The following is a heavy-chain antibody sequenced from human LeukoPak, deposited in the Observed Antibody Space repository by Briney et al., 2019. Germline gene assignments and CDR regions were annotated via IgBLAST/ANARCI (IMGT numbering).Heavy chain of an antibody. Sequence: PGGSLRLSCAATGFTFSSYSMNWVRQAPGKGLEWVSSISSSSNYIYYADSVKGRFTIPRDNAKNSLYLQMNSLRAEETAVYYFARDGSYSSTPGWLDPWGQGTLVTVSS. V-gene: IGHV3-21*01. CDR2: ISSSSNYI. D-gene: IGHD6-13*01. J-gene: IGHJ5*02. CDR1: GFTFSSYS. CDR3: ARDGSYSSTPGWLDP.